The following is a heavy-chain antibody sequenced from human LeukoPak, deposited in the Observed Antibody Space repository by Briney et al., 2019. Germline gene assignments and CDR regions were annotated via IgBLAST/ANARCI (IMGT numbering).Heavy chain of an antibody. CDR1: GGSISTYY. CDR2: IYYSGSN. J-gene: IGHJ4*02. V-gene: IGHV4-59*01. Sequence: SETLSLTCTVSGGSISTYYWSWIRQPPGKGLEWIGYIYYSGSNKYNPSLKSRVTLSVDMSRNHFSLKLSSVTAADTAVYYCARDYGGKFDYWGRGTLVTVSS. D-gene: IGHD4-23*01. CDR3: ARDYGGKFDY.